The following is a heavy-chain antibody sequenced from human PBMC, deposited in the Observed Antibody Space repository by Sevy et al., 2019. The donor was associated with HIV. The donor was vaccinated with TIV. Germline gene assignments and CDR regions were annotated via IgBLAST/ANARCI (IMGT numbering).Heavy chain of an antibody. D-gene: IGHD6-13*01. CDR2: IRSKAYGGTT. V-gene: IGHV3-49*03. Sequence: GGSLRLSCTASGFTFGDYAMSWFRQAPGKGLEWVGFIRSKAYGGTTEYAASVKGRFTISRDDSKSIAYLQMNSLKTEDTAVYYCTRDQDSSSWYDYYYYMDVWGKGTTVTVSS. CDR3: TRDQDSSSWYDYYYYMDV. CDR1: GFTFGDYA. J-gene: IGHJ6*03.